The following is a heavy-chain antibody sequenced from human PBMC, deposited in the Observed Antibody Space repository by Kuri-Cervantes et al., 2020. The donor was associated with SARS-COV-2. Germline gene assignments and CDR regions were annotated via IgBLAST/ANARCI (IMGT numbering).Heavy chain of an antibody. Sequence: GESLKISCAASGFTFSSYAMSWVRQAPGKGLEWVSVIYSGGSTYYADSVKGRFTISRDNSKNTLYLQMNSLRAEDTAVYYCARDTPSGTTNYWGQGTLVTVSS. D-gene: IGHD1-7*01. CDR2: IYSGGST. V-gene: IGHV3-53*01. J-gene: IGHJ4*02. CDR1: GFTFSSYA. CDR3: ARDTPSGTTNY.